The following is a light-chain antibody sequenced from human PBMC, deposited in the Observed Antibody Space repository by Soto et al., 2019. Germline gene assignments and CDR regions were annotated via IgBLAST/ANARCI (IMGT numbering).Light chain of an antibody. CDR2: KAS. CDR1: QSISSW. V-gene: IGKV1-5*03. CDR3: QQYNSYPYT. J-gene: IGKJ2*01. Sequence: DIQMTQSPSTLSASVGDRVTITCRASQSISSWLAWYQQKPGKAPNLLIYKASSLERGGPATFSGSGSGTAFTLTISGLQPDDFATYYCQQYNSYPYTFGQGTKLEIK.